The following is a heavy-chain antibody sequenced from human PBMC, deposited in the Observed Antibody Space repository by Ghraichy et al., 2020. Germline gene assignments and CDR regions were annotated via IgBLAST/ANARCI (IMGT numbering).Heavy chain of an antibody. V-gene: IGHV3-7*03. CDR3: ARDREGLRPNYYYYYMDV. D-gene: IGHD5-12*01. CDR1: GFTFSSYW. Sequence: GGSLRLSCAASGFTFSSYWMSWVRQAPGKGLEWVANIKQDGSEKYYVDSVKGRFTISRDNAKNSLYLQMNSLRAEDTAVYYCARDREGLRPNYYYYYMDVWGKGTTVTVSS. CDR2: IKQDGSEK. J-gene: IGHJ6*03.